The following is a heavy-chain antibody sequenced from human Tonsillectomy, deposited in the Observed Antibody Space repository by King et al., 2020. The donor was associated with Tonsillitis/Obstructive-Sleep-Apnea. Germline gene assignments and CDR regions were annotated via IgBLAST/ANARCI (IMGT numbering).Heavy chain of an antibody. J-gene: IGHJ3*02. CDR1: GGTFSGYY. CDR2: IDHSGST. V-gene: IGHV4-34*08. D-gene: IGHD3-3*01. CDR3: AREITTEAFDI. Sequence: VQLQQWGTELLKPSETLSLTCAVYGGTFSGYYWSWIRQPPGKGLEWIGEIDHSGSTNYNPSLKSRVTISVDTSKNQFSLKLSSVTAADTAVYYCAREITTEAFDIWGQGTMVTVSS.